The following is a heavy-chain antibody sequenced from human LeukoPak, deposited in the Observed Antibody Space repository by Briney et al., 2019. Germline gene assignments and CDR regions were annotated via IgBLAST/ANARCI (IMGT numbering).Heavy chain of an antibody. CDR1: GFTFSSYE. Sequence: GGSLRLSCAASGFTFSSYEMNWIRQAPGTGLELVSYISSSCSTIYYEDPVKGRFTISTDNAKNSLYLQMNSLRAEDTAVYYCARCVGLWSYEFDYWGQGTLVTVSS. CDR3: ARCVGLWSYEFDY. J-gene: IGHJ4*02. V-gene: IGHV3-48*03. D-gene: IGHD5-18*01. CDR2: ISSSCSTI.